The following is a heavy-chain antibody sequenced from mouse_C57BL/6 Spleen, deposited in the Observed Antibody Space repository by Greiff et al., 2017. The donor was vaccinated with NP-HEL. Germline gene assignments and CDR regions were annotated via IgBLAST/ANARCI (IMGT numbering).Heavy chain of an antibody. V-gene: IGHV1-69*01. CDR2: IDPSDSYT. CDR3: ARSLPTLLRVYAMDY. D-gene: IGHD1-1*01. J-gene: IGHJ4*01. Sequence: QVQLQQPGAELVMPGASVKLSCKASGYTFTSYWMHWVKQRPGQGLEWIGEIDPSDSYTNYNQKFKGKSTLTVDKSSSTAYMQLSSLTSEDSAVYYCARSLPTLLRVYAMDYWGQGTSVTVSS. CDR1: GYTFTSYW.